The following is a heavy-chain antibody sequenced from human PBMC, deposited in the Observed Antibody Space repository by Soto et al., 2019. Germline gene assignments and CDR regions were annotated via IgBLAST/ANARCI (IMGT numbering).Heavy chain of an antibody. CDR3: AAQWGPYYYDSSSGY. J-gene: IGHJ4*02. V-gene: IGHV4-4*02. Sequence: QVQLQESGPGLVKPSGTLSLTCAVSGGSISSSNWWSWVRQPPGKGLEWIGEIYHSGSTNYNPSLKSRVTISVDKSKNQFSLKLSSVTAADTAMYYCAAQWGPYYYDSSSGYWGQGTLVTVSS. CDR2: IYHSGST. D-gene: IGHD3-22*01. CDR1: GGSISSSNW.